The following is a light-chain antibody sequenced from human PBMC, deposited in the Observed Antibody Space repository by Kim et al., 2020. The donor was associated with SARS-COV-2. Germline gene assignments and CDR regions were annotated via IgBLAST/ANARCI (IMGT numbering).Light chain of an antibody. CDR1: HDISSY. J-gene: IGKJ5*01. CDR2: AAS. V-gene: IGKV1-9*01. CDR3: QELNSFPP. Sequence: IQLTQSPSSLSASVGDRVTITCRASHDISSYLAWYQQKPGKAPNLLISAASTLHSGVPSRFSGSGSGTDFTLTITGLQPEDFATYYCQELNSFPPFCQGTRLEIK.